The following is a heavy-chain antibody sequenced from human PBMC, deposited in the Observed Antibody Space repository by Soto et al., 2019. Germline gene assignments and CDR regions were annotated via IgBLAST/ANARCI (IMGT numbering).Heavy chain of an antibody. CDR2: IKQDGSEK. CDR1: GFTFSSYW. D-gene: IGHD2-15*01. V-gene: IGHV3-7*01. Sequence: HPGGSLRLSCAASGFTFSSYWMGWVRQAPGKGLEWVANIKQDGSEKYYVDSVKGRFTISRDNAKNSLYLQTNSLRAEDTAVYYCARDSVVVVVAADAFDIWGQGTMVTVSS. CDR3: ARDSVVVVVAADAFDI. J-gene: IGHJ3*02.